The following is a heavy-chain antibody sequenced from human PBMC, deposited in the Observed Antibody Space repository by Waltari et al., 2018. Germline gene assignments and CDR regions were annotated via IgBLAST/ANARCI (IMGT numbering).Heavy chain of an antibody. D-gene: IGHD3-22*01. CDR1: GFSLSTSGVG. V-gene: IGHV2-5*01. CDR3: AHSRTQNYYDSSGSPGYFDY. CDR2: IYWNDDK. J-gene: IGHJ4*02. Sequence: QITLKESGPTLVKPTQTLTLTCTFSGFSLSTSGVGVGWIRQPPGKALEWLALIYWNDDKRYSPSLKGRLTITKDTSKNQVVLTMTNMDPVDTATYYCAHSRTQNYYDSSGSPGYFDYWGQGTLVTVSS.